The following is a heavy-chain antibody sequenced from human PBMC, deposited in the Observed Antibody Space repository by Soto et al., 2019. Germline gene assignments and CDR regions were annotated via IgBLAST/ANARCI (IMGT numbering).Heavy chain of an antibody. V-gene: IGHV3-20*01. D-gene: IGHD3-10*01. CDR2: INWNGGST. Sequence: PGGSLRLSCAASVFPLADYGMSWVRQAPGKGLEWVSGINWNGGSTGYADSVKGRFTISRDNAKNSLYLQMNSLRAEDTALYHCARGGGITMVRGVIINRYYYYMDVWGKGTTVTVSS. CDR3: ARGGGITMVRGVIINRYYYYMDV. J-gene: IGHJ6*03. CDR1: VFPLADYG.